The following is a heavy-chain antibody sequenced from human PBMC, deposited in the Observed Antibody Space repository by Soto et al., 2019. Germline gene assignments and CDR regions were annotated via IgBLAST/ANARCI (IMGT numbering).Heavy chain of an antibody. Sequence: GASVKVSCKASGYTFTSYYMHWVRQAPGQGLEWMGIINPSGGSTSYAQKFQGRVTMTRDTSTSTVYMELSSLRSEDTAVYYCARGVVVVVAARHGWFDPWGQGTLVTVSS. J-gene: IGHJ5*02. V-gene: IGHV1-46*03. D-gene: IGHD2-15*01. CDR2: INPSGGST. CDR1: GYTFTSYY. CDR3: ARGVVVVVAARHGWFDP.